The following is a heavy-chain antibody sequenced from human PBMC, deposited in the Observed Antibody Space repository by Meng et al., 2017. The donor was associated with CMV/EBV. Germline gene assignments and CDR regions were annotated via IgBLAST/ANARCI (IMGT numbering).Heavy chain of an antibody. CDR2: INHSGST. V-gene: IGHV4-34*01. D-gene: IGHD2-2*01. CDR3: ARGAHCSSTSCYNI. CDR1: GGSFSGYY. J-gene: IGHJ4*02. Sequence: ESLKISCAVYGGSFSGYYWSWIRQPPGKGLEWIGEINHSGSTNYNPSLKSRVTISVDASKNQFSLKLSSVTAADTAVYYCARGAHCSSTSCYNIWGQGTLVTVSS.